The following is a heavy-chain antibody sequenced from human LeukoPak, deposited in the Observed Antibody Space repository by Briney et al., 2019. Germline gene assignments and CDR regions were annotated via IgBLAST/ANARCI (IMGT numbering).Heavy chain of an antibody. D-gene: IGHD1-14*01. Sequence: SETLSLTCTVSGGSISSSSYYWGWIRQPPGKGLEWIGSIYYSGSTYYNPSLESRVTISVDTSKNQFSLKLSSVTAADTAVYYCARTVPDFDYWGQGTLVTVSS. CDR1: GGSISSSSYY. CDR3: ARTVPDFDY. CDR2: IYYSGST. J-gene: IGHJ4*02. V-gene: IGHV4-39*07.